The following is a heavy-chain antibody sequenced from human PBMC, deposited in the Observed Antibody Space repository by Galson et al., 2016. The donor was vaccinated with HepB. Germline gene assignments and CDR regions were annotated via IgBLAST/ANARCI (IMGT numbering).Heavy chain of an antibody. CDR2: ISGSGSST. V-gene: IGHV3-23*01. Sequence: SLRLSCAASGFTFSTYAMSWVRQAPGKGLEWASLISGSGSSTFYADSVKGRFTISRDNSKNTLYLQMNSLRAEDTAVYYCAKRYCSGGSCYHVDHWGQGTLVTVSS. CDR3: AKRYCSGGSCYHVDH. CDR1: GFTFSTYA. D-gene: IGHD2-15*01. J-gene: IGHJ5*02.